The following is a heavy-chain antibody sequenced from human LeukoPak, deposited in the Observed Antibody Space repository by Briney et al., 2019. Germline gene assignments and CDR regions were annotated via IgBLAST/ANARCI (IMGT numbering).Heavy chain of an antibody. Sequence: GGSLRLSCAASGFTFSSYAMSWVRQAPGKGLEWVSVISGSGSSTYYADSVKGRFTVSRDNSKNTLYLQMNSLRAEDTAVYFCGKGYCSGATCAPYSDYWGQGTLVTVSS. V-gene: IGHV3-23*01. CDR1: GFTFSSYA. D-gene: IGHD2-15*01. CDR3: GKGYCSGATCAPYSDY. J-gene: IGHJ4*02. CDR2: ISGSGSST.